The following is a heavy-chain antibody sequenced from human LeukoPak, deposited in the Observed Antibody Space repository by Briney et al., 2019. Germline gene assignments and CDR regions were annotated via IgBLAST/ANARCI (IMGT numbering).Heavy chain of an antibody. J-gene: IGHJ4*02. D-gene: IGHD1-26*01. CDR2: ISHSGST. Sequence: SETLSLTCAVSGGSISSGGYTWSWIRQPPGKGLEWIGYISHSGSTYYNPSLKSRVTISVDTSKNQFSLKLSSVTAADTAVYYCAAQSIVGATFPDYWGQGTLVTVSS. CDR3: AAQSIVGATFPDY. CDR1: GGSISSGGYT. V-gene: IGHV4-30-2*05.